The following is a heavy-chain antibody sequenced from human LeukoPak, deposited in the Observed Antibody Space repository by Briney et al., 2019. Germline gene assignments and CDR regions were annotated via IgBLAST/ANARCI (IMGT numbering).Heavy chain of an antibody. CDR2: VYNSGST. D-gene: IGHD5/OR15-5a*01. Sequence: SETLSLTCSVSGGSISIYYWSWIRQPPGKGLEWIGYVYNSGSTNYNPSLKSRVTISVDTSKNQFSLKLSSVTAADTAVYYCARVHPIYPLYYFDYWGQGTLVTVSS. CDR1: GGSISIYY. CDR3: ARVHPIYPLYYFDY. V-gene: IGHV4-59*01. J-gene: IGHJ4*02.